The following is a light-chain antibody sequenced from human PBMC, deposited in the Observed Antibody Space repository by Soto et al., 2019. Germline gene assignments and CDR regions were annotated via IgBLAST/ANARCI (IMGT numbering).Light chain of an antibody. CDR2: KAS. J-gene: IGKJ1*01. Sequence: DVQMTQSPSTLSASVGDRVTITCRASQTINSWLAWYQQKPGKAPKLLIYKASSLESGVPSRFSGSGSGTEFTLTISSLQPDDFATYYCQQYNRYWTFGQGTQVDIK. CDR3: QQYNRYWT. CDR1: QTINSW. V-gene: IGKV1-5*03.